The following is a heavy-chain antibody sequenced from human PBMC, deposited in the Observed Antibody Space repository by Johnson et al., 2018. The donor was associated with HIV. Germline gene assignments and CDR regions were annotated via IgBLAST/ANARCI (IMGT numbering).Heavy chain of an antibody. CDR3: AKDERLVATADYGSERGAFDI. V-gene: IGHV3-15*01. CDR2: IKSKTDGGTT. J-gene: IGHJ3*02. Sequence: VQLVESGGGVVRPGVSLRLSCAASGFTFSNAWMSWVRQAPGKGLEWVGRIKSKTDGGTTDYAAPVRGRFTLSRDDSKNTLYLQMNSLRAEDTAVYYCAKDERLVATADYGSERGAFDIWGQGTMVTVSS. CDR1: GFTFSNAW. D-gene: IGHD3-10*01.